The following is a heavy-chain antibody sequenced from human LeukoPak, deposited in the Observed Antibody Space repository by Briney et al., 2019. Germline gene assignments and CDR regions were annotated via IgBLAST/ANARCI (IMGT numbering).Heavy chain of an antibody. Sequence: GSSVKVSCKASGGTFSSYAISWVRQAPGQGLEWMGGIIPIFGTANYAQKFQGRVTITADESTSTAYMELSSLRSEDTAVYYCARGLIDFWSGPYYYYYMDVWGKGTTVTVSS. J-gene: IGHJ6*03. CDR3: ARGLIDFWSGPYYYYYMDV. CDR1: GGTFSSYA. D-gene: IGHD3-3*01. V-gene: IGHV1-69*01. CDR2: IIPIFGTA.